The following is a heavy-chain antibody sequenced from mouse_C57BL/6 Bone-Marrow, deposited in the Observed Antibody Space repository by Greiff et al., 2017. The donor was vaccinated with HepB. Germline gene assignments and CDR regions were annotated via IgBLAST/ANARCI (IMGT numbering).Heavy chain of an antibody. V-gene: IGHV1-74*01. CDR3: AIHYYGSSYEGDY. CDR2: IHPSDSDT. CDR1: GYTFTSYW. J-gene: IGHJ2*01. Sequence: VQLQQPGAELVKPGASVKVSCKASGYTFTSYWMHWVKQRPGQGLEWIGRIHPSDSDTNYNQKFKGKATLTVDKSSSTAYMQLSSLTSEDSAVYYCAIHYYGSSYEGDYCGQGTTLTVSS. D-gene: IGHD1-1*01.